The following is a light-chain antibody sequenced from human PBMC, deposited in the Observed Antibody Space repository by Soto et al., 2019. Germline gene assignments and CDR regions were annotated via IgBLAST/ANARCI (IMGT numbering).Light chain of an antibody. CDR2: EVT. V-gene: IGLV2-8*01. CDR1: SSDVVGYDY. Sequence: QSALTEPPSASGAPGRSVTISCTGTSSDVVGYDYVSWFQQHPGKAPKLIIYEVTKRPSGVPDRFSASQSGNTASLTVSGLQAEDEADYYCSSFVAGNNYWVFGGGTKLT. J-gene: IGLJ3*02. CDR3: SSFVAGNNYWV.